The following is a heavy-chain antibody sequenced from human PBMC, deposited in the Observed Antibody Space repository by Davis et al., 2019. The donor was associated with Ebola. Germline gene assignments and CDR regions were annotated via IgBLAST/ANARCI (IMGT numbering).Heavy chain of an antibody. CDR2: IYSGGST. CDR1: GFTVSSNY. J-gene: IGHJ6*02. D-gene: IGHD5-12*01. CDR3: ARGLSGYDYYYYGMDV. Sequence: GESLKISCAASGFTVSSNYMSWVRQAPGKGLEWVSVIYSGGSTYYADSVKGRFTISRDNSKNTLYLQMNSLRAEDTAVYYCARGLSGYDYYYYGMDVWGQGTTVTVSS. V-gene: IGHV3-53*01.